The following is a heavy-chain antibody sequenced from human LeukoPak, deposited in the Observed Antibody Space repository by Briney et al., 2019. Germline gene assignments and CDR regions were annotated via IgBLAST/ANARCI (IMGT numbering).Heavy chain of an antibody. V-gene: IGHV1-2*02. CDR3: AIWFGELSSPNWFDP. D-gene: IGHD3-10*01. J-gene: IGHJ5*02. CDR2: IKPNSGGT. CDR1: GYTFTGYY. Sequence: GASVKVSCKASGYTFTGYYMHWVRQAPGQGLEWMGWIKPNSGGTNYAHKFQGRVTMTRDTSISTAYMELSRLRSDDTAVYYCAIWFGELSSPNWFDPWGQGTLVTVSS.